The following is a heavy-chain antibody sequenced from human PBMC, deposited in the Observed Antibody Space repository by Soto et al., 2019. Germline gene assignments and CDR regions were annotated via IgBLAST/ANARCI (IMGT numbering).Heavy chain of an antibody. Sequence: SESLSLAGAVSGYSISSGYYWGCIRQPPGKGLEWIGSIYHSGSTYYNPSLKSRVTISVDTSKNQFSLKLSSVTAADTAVYYCAVVSDYYYYYGMDVWGQGTTVTVSS. CDR1: GYSISSGYY. CDR2: IYHSGST. CDR3: AVVSDYYYYYGMDV. D-gene: IGHD2-2*01. J-gene: IGHJ6*02. V-gene: IGHV4-38-2*01.